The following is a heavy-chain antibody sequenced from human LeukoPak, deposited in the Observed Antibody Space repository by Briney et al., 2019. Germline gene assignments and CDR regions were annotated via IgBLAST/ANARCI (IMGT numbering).Heavy chain of an antibody. V-gene: IGHV4-59*01. CDR3: ARSLDSSSQFDY. Sequence: TSETLSLTCTVSGGSINGYYWSWIRHSPGKGLESLGYIYYTGSTNYNPSLKSRVTISVDTSKNQFSLKLSSVTAADTAVYYCARSLDSSSQFDYWGQGTLVTVSS. D-gene: IGHD6-13*01. CDR1: GGSINGYY. J-gene: IGHJ4*02. CDR2: IYYTGST.